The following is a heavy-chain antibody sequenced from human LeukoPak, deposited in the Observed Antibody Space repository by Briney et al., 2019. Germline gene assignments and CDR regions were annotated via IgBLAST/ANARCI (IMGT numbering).Heavy chain of an antibody. CDR2: ISSSSSYI. Sequence: GGSLRLSCAASGFTFSSYSMNWVRQAPGKGLEWVSSISSSSSYIYYADSVKGRFTISRDNAKNSLYLQMNSLRAEDTAVYYCATQEGGWFDPWGQGTLVTVSS. CDR1: GFTFSSYS. J-gene: IGHJ5*02. V-gene: IGHV3-21*01. CDR3: ATQEGGWFDP. D-gene: IGHD1-26*01.